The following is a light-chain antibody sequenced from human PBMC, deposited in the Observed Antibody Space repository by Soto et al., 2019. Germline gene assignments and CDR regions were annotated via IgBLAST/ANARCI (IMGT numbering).Light chain of an antibody. Sequence: DIVLTQSPVPLSLSPGERATLSCRASQSVSSYLAWYQQKPGQAPRLLIYDASHRATGIPARFSGSGSGTDFTLTINSLEPEDFAFYYCQQRSNWPTFGQGTRLEIK. V-gene: IGKV3-11*01. CDR1: QSVSSY. J-gene: IGKJ5*01. CDR2: DAS. CDR3: QQRSNWPT.